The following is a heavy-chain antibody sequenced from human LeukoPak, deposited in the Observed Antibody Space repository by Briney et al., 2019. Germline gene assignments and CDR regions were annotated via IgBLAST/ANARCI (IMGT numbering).Heavy chain of an antibody. J-gene: IGHJ4*02. Sequence: PGGSLRLSCAASGFTFSSYAMSWVRQAPGKGLEWVAFIRYDGSNKYYADSVKGRFTISRDNSKNTLYLQMNSLRAEDTAVYYCAKDSRGYSYGSFDYWGQGTLVTVSS. D-gene: IGHD5-18*01. CDR2: IRYDGSNK. CDR3: AKDSRGYSYGSFDY. V-gene: IGHV3-30*02. CDR1: GFTFSSYA.